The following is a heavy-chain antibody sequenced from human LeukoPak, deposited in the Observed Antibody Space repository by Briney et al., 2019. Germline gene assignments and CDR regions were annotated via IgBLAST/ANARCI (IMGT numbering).Heavy chain of an antibody. V-gene: IGHV3-69-1*01. CDR3: ARGGFNMVRGVIIPSNSYFYYMDI. J-gene: IGHJ6*03. CDR1: GFNFSAYS. Sequence: PGGSLRLSCAASGFNFSAYSMNWVRQAPGKGLEWVSSITSGDFVYFADALKGRFTISRDNAKSSLYLEMNSLRADDTAVYYCARGGFNMVRGVIIPSNSYFYYMDIWGKGTTVTVS. D-gene: IGHD3-10*01. CDR2: ITSGDFV.